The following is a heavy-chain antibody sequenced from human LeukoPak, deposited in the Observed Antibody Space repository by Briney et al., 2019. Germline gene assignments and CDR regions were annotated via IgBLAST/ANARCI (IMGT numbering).Heavy chain of an antibody. J-gene: IGHJ4*02. V-gene: IGHV3-49*04. D-gene: IGHD1-26*01. Sequence: GGSLRLSCAASGFTFSSYSMNWVRQAPGKGLEWVGFIRSKAYGGTTEYAASVKGRFTISRDDSKSIAYLQMNSLKTEDTAVYYCTRVRGRGSGVYSDYWGQGTLVTVSS. CDR2: IRSKAYGGTT. CDR1: GFTFSSYS. CDR3: TRVRGRGSGVYSDY.